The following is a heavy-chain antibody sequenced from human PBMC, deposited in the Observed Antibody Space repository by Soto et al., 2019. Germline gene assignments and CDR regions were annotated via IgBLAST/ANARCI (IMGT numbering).Heavy chain of an antibody. J-gene: IGHJ6*03. V-gene: IGHV4-59*08. Sequence: SETLSLTCTVSGGSISSYYWSWIRQPPGKGLEWIGYIYYSGSTNYNPSLKSRVTISVDTSKNQFSLKLSSVTAADTAVYYCARRAYSSSPNPTHYYYYYYYMDVWGKGTTVTVSS. D-gene: IGHD6-13*01. CDR1: GGSISSYY. CDR2: IYYSGST. CDR3: ARRAYSSSPNPTHYYYYYYYMDV.